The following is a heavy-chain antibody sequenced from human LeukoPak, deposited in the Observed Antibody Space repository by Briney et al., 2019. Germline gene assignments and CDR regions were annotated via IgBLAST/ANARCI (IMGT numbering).Heavy chain of an antibody. Sequence: GGSLRLSCAASGFTFSSYAMHWVRQAPGKGLEWVANVNQDESQKYYVDSVKGRFTISKDNAKNSLNLQMNSLRAEDTGVYYCARANYDIRGQGTLVTVSS. CDR2: VNQDESQK. CDR3: ARANYDI. D-gene: IGHD3-9*01. J-gene: IGHJ4*02. V-gene: IGHV3-7*01. CDR1: GFTFSSYA.